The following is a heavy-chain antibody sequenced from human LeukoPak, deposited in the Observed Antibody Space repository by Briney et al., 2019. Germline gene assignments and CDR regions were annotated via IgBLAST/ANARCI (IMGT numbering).Heavy chain of an antibody. CDR3: VRQPAAVYGMDV. CDR1: GFTFSSYG. Sequence: GGSLRLSCAASGFTFSSYGMHWVRHAPGKGLEWVSYISSSSVTIYHADSVKGRFTISRDNAKNSLYLQMNSLRAEDTAVYYCVRQPAAVYGMDVWGQGTTVTVSS. J-gene: IGHJ6*02. CDR2: ISSSSVTI. D-gene: IGHD2-2*01. V-gene: IGHV3-48*01.